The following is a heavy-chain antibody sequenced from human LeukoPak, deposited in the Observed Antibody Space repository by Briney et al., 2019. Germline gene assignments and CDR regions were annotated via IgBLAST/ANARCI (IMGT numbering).Heavy chain of an antibody. J-gene: IGHJ4*02. CDR2: IIPIFGTA. D-gene: IGHD5-18*01. CDR1: GGTFSNYA. V-gene: IGHV1-69*01. Sequence: GASVTVSCKASGGTFSNYAISWVRQAPGQGLEWMGGIIPIFGTASYAQKFQGRVTITADESTSTAYMELSSLRSEDTAVYYCATTIGGYNYGPSFDYWGQGTLVTVSS. CDR3: ATTIGGYNYGPSFDY.